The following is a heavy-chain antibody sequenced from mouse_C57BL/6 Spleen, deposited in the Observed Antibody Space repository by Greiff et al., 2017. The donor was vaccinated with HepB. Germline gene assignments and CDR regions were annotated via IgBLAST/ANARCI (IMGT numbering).Heavy chain of an antibody. CDR1: GYTFTSYW. D-gene: IGHD1-1*01. V-gene: IGHV1-52*01. Sequence: QVHVKQPGAELVRPGSSVKLSCKASGYTFTSYWMHWVKQRPIQGLEWIGNIDPSDSETHYNQKFKDKATLTVDKSSSTAYMQLSSLTSEDSAVYYCARENYYGSSLLYAMDYWGQGTSVTVSS. CDR2: IDPSDSET. J-gene: IGHJ4*01. CDR3: ARENYYGSSLLYAMDY.